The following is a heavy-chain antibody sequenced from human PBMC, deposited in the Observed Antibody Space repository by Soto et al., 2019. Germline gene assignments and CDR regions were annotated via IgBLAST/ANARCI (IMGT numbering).Heavy chain of an antibody. D-gene: IGHD2-2*01. CDR3: ASERYQLLFDY. CDR1: GFTFSSYW. V-gene: IGHV3-74*01. Sequence: GGSLRLSCAASGFTFSSYWMHWVRQAPGKGLVWVSRINSDGRSTSYADSVKGRFTLSRDNAKNTLYLQMNRLRAEDKAVYYCASERYQLLFDYWGQGTLVTVSS. CDR2: INSDGRST. J-gene: IGHJ4*02.